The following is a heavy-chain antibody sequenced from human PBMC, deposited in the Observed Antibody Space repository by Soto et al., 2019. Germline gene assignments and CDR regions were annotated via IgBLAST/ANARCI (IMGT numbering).Heavy chain of an antibody. J-gene: IGHJ6*02. V-gene: IGHV6-1*01. D-gene: IGHD6-6*01. CDR3: AREGEVAARHCEIYYCGMDV. Sequence: PSQTLSLPCVISGDSVSSNSAAWNWIRQSPSRGLEWLGRTYYRSKWYNDYAVSVKSRITINPDTSKNQFSLQLNSVTPEDTAVYYCAREGEVAARHCEIYYCGMDVWGQGTTVTVSS. CDR1: GDSVSSNSAA. CDR2: TYYRSKWYN.